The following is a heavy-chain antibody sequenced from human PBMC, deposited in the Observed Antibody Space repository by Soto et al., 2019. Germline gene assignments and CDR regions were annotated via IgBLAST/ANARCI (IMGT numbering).Heavy chain of an antibody. CDR1: GGSISSGDYY. Sequence: SETLSLTCTVSGGSISSGDYYWSWIRQPPGKGLEWIGYIYYSGSTYYNPSLKSRVTISVDTSKNQFSLKLSSVTAADTAVYYCARDRGDILTGYHNWFDPWGQGTLVTVSS. CDR2: IYYSGST. J-gene: IGHJ5*02. D-gene: IGHD3-9*01. CDR3: ARDRGDILTGYHNWFDP. V-gene: IGHV4-30-4*01.